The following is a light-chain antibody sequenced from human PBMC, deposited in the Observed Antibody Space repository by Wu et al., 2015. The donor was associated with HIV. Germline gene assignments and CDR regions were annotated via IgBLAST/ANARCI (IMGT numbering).Light chain of an antibody. Sequence: DIQMTQSPYSLSASVGDRVTITCRASQSIRTYLNWYQQKPGKAPKLLIYAASTLQSGVPSRFSGTGSGTELTLSINNLHPEDFATYYCQQSYNIPLTFGGGTKVEIK. CDR2: AAS. J-gene: IGKJ4*01. V-gene: IGKV1-39*01. CDR3: QQSYNIPLT. CDR1: QSIRTY.